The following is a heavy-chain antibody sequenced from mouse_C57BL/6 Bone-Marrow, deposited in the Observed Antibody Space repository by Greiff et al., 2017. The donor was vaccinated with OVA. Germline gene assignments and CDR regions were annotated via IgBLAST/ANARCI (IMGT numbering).Heavy chain of an antibody. CDR1: GFSLTSYG. CDR3: AILITTVVDWYCDV. CDR2: IWRGGSK. Sequence: VQLQQSGPGLVQPSQSLSITCTVSGFSLTSYGVHWVRQSPGKGLEWLGVIWRGGSKDYNAAFISRLSIRKDNSKSQVFFKMNSLQADDTAIDYWAILITTVVDWYCDVWGTGTTVTVSS. J-gene: IGHJ1*03. V-gene: IGHV2-2*01. D-gene: IGHD1-1*01.